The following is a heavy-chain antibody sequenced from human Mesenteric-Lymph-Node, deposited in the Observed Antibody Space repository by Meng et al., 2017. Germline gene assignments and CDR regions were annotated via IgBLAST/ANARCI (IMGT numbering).Heavy chain of an antibody. D-gene: IGHD2-15*01. Sequence: GESLKISCAASGFTFSNYVMAWVRQAPGKGLEWVSGISATGGTTYYADSVKGRFTISRDNSKNTLYLQMNSLRAEDTAVYYCANSLRCSGGSCFDYYYYGMDVWGQGTTVTVSS. V-gene: IGHV3-23*01. J-gene: IGHJ6*02. CDR2: ISATGGTT. CDR1: GFTFSNYV. CDR3: ANSLRCSGGSCFDYYYYGMDV.